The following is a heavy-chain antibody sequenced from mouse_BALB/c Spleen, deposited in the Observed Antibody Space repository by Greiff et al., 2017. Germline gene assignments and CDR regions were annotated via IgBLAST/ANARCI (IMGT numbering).Heavy chain of an antibody. CDR3: NPWIYDGYRGAMDY. V-gene: IGHV14-4*02. Sequence: EVKLMESGAELVRSGASVKLSCTASGFNIKDYYMHWVKQRPEQGLEWIGWIDPENGDTEYAPKFQGKATMTADTSSNTAYLQLSSLTSEDTAVYYCNPWIYDGYRGAMDYWGQGTSVTVSS. CDR2: IDPENGDT. J-gene: IGHJ4*01. D-gene: IGHD2-3*01. CDR1: GFNIKDYY.